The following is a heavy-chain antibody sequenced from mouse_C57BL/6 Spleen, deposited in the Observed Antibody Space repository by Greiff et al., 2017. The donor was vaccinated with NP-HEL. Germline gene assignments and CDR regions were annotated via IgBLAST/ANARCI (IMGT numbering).Heavy chain of an antibody. V-gene: IGHV5-17*01. Sequence: EVKLMESGGGLVKPGGSLKLSCAASGFTFSDYGMHWVRQAPEKGLEWVAYISSGSSTIDYADTVKGRVTISRDNAKNTLFLQMTSLRSEDTAMYYCARGTTVVATWDYYAMDYWGQGTSVTVSS. CDR2: ISSGSSTI. CDR1: GFTFSDYG. D-gene: IGHD1-1*01. CDR3: ARGTTVVATWDYYAMDY. J-gene: IGHJ4*01.